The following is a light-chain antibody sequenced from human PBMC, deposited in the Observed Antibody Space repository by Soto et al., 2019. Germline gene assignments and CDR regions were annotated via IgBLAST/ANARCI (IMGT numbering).Light chain of an antibody. CDR2: AAS. Sequence: DIQMTQSPSSVSASVGDRVTITCRASQGIISWLAWIQQKPGEAPRLLIYAASSWDSGVPSRLSGSGSVTDFILTISRMQPEDFALYYCQQRNSFPITFGGGIKLKIK. CDR1: QGIISW. J-gene: IGKJ4*01. V-gene: IGKV1-12*01. CDR3: QQRNSFPIT.